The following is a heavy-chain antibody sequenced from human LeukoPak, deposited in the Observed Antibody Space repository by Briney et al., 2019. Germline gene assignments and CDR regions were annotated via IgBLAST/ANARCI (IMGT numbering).Heavy chain of an antibody. D-gene: IGHD3-3*01. V-gene: IGHV3-30*18. CDR1: GFTFSSYG. J-gene: IGHJ5*02. CDR2: ISYDGSNK. CDR3: AKLIGESHYDFWSGSNNWFDP. Sequence: GGSLRLSCAASGFTFSSYGMHWVRQAPGKGLEWVAVISYDGSNKYYADSVKGRFTISRDNSKNTLYLQMNSLRAEDTAVYYCAKLIGESHYDFWSGSNNWFDPWGQGTLVTVSS.